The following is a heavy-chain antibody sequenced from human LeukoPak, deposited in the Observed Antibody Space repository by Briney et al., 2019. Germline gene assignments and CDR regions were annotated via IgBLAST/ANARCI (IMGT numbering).Heavy chain of an antibody. Sequence: GGSLRLSCAASGFTFSSYAMHWVRQAPGKGLEWVAVISYDGSKKYYADSVKGRFTISRDNSKNTLYLQMNSLRAEDTAVYYCARDGYIVEVTAMRGDYFDYWGQGTLVTVSS. J-gene: IGHJ4*02. CDR1: GFTFSSYA. D-gene: IGHD2-21*02. CDR2: ISYDGSKK. CDR3: ARDGYIVEVTAMRGDYFDY. V-gene: IGHV3-30-3*01.